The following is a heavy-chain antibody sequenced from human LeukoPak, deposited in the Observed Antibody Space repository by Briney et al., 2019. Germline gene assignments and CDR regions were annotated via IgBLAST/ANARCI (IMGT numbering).Heavy chain of an antibody. D-gene: IGHD3-22*01. V-gene: IGHV4-31*03. Sequence: SQTLSLTCTVSGGSISSGGYYCSWIRQHPGEGLEWSVYIYYSGSTYYNPSLKSRVTISVDTSMNQFSLKLSSVTAADTAVYYCARESYYYDSSCYQNWFGPWGQGTLVTVSS. CDR2: IYYSGST. J-gene: IGHJ5*02. CDR1: GGSISSGGYY. CDR3: ARESYYYDSSCYQNWFGP.